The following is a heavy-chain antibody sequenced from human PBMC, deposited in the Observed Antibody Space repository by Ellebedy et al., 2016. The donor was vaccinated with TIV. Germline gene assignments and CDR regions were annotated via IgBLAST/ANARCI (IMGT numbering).Heavy chain of an antibody. Sequence: PGGSLRLSCKASGYSFTNYWIGRVRMMPGKGLEWMGVIHPGDANYDVRYGPSFQGQVTISVDKSLTTPYLQWRSLKASDTAIYYCAGGSGGSHPSFDFWGQGTLATVSS. V-gene: IGHV5-51*01. D-gene: IGHD1-26*01. CDR3: AGGSGGSHPSFDF. CDR1: GYSFTNYW. J-gene: IGHJ4*02. CDR2: IHPGDANYDV.